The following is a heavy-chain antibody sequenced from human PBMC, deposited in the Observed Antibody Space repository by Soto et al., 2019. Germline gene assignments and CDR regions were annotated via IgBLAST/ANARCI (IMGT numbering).Heavy chain of an antibody. J-gene: IGHJ4*02. V-gene: IGHV1-18*01. CDR3: ARDGYYDSSGYYGPIDRTSDY. CDR2: ISAYNGNT. Sequence: QVQLVQSGAEVKKPGASVKVSCKASGYTFTSYGISWVRQAPGQGLEWMGWISAYNGNTNYAQKLQGRVTMTTDTSTSTAYMELRSLRSDDTAVYYCARDGYYDSSGYYGPIDRTSDYWGQGTLVTVSS. D-gene: IGHD3-22*01. CDR1: GYTFTSYG.